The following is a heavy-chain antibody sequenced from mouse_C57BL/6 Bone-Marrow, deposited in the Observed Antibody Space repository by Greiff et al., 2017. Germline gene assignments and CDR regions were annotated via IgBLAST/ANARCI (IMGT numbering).Heavy chain of an antibody. J-gene: IGHJ2*01. CDR1: GFTFSDAW. CDR3: TLGSPYYFDY. Sequence: EVKLVESGGGLVQPGGSMKLSCAASGFTFSDAWMDWVRQSPEKGLEWVAEIRNKANNHATYYAESVKGRFTISRDDSTSSVYLQMNSLRAEDTGIYYCTLGSPYYFDYWGKGTTLTVSS. CDR2: IRNKANNHAT. V-gene: IGHV6-6*01. D-gene: IGHD1-1*01.